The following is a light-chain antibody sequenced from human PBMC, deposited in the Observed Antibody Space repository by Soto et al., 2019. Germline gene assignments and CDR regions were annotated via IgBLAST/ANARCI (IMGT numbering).Light chain of an antibody. CDR2: DAS. CDR1: QSVSSY. Sequence: EIVMTQSPATLSVSPGERATLSCRASQSVSSYLAWYQQKPGQAPSLLIYDASNRATGTPARFSSSGSATEFPPTISSLQYDDFAVYYRQQYNTSPTVGQGTRLEIK. J-gene: IGKJ5*01. V-gene: IGKV3D-15*01. CDR3: QQYNTSPT.